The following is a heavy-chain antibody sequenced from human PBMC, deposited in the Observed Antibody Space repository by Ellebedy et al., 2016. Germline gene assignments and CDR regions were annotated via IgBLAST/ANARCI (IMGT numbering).Heavy chain of an antibody. CDR3: ARGATAGVVIYYYMDV. D-gene: IGHD3-3*01. CDR1: GYSISSAYY. J-gene: IGHJ6*03. V-gene: IGHV4-38-2*02. Sequence: SETLSLXXTVSGYSISSAYYCGWIRQPPGKGLEWIGSIYYSGSTYYNPSLKSRVTISVDRSKNQFSLKLSSVTAADTAMYYCARGATAGVVIYYYMDVWGKGTTVTASS. CDR2: IYYSGST.